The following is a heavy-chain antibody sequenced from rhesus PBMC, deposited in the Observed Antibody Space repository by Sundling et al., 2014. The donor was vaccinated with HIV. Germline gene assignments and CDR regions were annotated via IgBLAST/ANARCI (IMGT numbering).Heavy chain of an antibody. CDR2: ISFDGNKK. CDR1: GFTFSSYA. Sequence: EVYLVESGGGLVQPGGSLRLSCAASGFTFSSYALHWVRQAPGKGLEWVAVISFDGNKKYYGDSVKDRFTISRDNSKNRLYLQMNNLKLEDTAVYYCASLGDFGWGQGVVVTVSS. J-gene: IGHJ6*01. CDR3: ASLGDFG. V-gene: IGHV3-54*02. D-gene: IGHD3-22*01.